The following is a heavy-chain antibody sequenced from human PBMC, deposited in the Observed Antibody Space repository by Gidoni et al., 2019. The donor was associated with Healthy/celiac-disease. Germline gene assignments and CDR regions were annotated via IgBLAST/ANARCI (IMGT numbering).Heavy chain of an antibody. V-gene: IGHV3-30*03. CDR2: ISYDGSNK. CDR3: VSLSGRYPMVGATFDAFDI. CDR1: GSTFSSYG. D-gene: IGHD1-26*01. Sequence: QVQLVESGGGVVQPGRSLRLPCAASGSTFSSYGLHWVRQAPGKGLEWVAVISYDGSNKYYADSVKGRFTISRDNSKNTLYLQMNSLRAEDTAVYYCVSLSGRYPMVGATFDAFDIWGQGTMVTVSS. J-gene: IGHJ3*02.